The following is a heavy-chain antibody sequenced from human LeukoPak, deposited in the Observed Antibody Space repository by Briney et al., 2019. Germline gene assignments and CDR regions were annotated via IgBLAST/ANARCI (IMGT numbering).Heavy chain of an antibody. D-gene: IGHD3-22*01. CDR1: GGSFSGYY. J-gene: IGHJ5*02. Sequence: SETLSLTCAVYGGSFSGYYWSWIRQPPGKGLEWIGEINHSGSTNYNPSLKSRVTISVDTSKNQLSLKLSSVTAADTAVYYCARGRQATYYYDSSGGGWFDPWGQGTLVTVSS. V-gene: IGHV4-34*01. CDR2: INHSGST. CDR3: ARGRQATYYYDSSGGGWFDP.